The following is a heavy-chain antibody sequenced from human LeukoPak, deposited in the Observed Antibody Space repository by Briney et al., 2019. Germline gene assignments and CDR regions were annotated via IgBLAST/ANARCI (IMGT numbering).Heavy chain of an antibody. CDR3: ARLGGYSSVWYHIDY. CDR1: GFIVSSYY. V-gene: IGHV3-53*01. CDR2: IYSGGST. D-gene: IGHD6-19*01. J-gene: IGHJ4*02. Sequence: GGSLRLSCAASGFIVSSYYMTWVRQAPGKGLDWVSVIYSGGSTFYADSVKGRFTISRDNSKNTLYLQMNSLRDEDTAVYYCARLGGYSSVWYHIDYWGQGTLVTVSS.